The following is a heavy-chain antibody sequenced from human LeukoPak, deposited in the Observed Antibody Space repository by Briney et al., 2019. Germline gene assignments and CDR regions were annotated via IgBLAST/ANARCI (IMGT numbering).Heavy chain of an antibody. Sequence: GESLKISCKGSGYSFTSYWIGWVRQMPGKGLEWMGIIYPGDSDTRYSPSFQGQVTISADKSISTAYLQWSSLKASDTAMYYCATQTDYYGSGSYYSYLDYWGQGTLVTVSS. CDR2: IYPGDSDT. CDR3: ATQTDYYGSGSYYSYLDY. V-gene: IGHV5-51*01. J-gene: IGHJ4*02. D-gene: IGHD3-10*01. CDR1: GYSFTSYW.